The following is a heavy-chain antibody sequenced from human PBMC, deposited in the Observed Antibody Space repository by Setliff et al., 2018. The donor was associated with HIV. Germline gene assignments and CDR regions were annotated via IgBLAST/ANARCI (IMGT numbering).Heavy chain of an antibody. Sequence: SVKVSCKASVFTLTGSSIQWVRQTRGQRLEGMGGIIPIFGTANYAQKFEGRVMITADKSTSTAYMEVNILGFEDPAVYYCSRVFYYSAGSYSLDYWGQETLVTVSS. J-gene: IGHJ4*01. D-gene: IGHD3-10*01. V-gene: IGHV1-69*06. CDR3: SRVFYYSAGSYSLDY. CDR2: IIPIFGTA. CDR1: VFTLTGSS.